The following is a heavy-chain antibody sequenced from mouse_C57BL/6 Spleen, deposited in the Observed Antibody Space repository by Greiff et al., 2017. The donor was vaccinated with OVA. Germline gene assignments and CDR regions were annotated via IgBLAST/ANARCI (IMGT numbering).Heavy chain of an antibody. CDR2: IWRGGST. V-gene: IGHV2-2*01. CDR3: ARPPDSSYRYFDV. D-gene: IGHD3-3*01. Sequence: QVQLKESGPGLVQPSQSLSITCTVSGFSLTSYGVHWVRQSPGKGLEWLGGIWRGGSTDYNAAFISRLGICKDNSKSQVFFTMNSLQADDTAIYYSARPPDSSYRYFDVWGTGTTVTVSS. J-gene: IGHJ1*03. CDR1: GFSLTSYG.